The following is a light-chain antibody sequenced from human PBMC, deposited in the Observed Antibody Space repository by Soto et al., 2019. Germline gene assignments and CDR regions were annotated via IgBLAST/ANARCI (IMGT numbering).Light chain of an antibody. CDR1: QSISRY. V-gene: IGKV1-9*01. CDR2: AAS. CDR3: QQLNNYTVT. J-gene: IGKJ4*01. Sequence: DIQMTQSPSTLSASVGDRVTITCRASQSISRYLAWYQQKPGRAPQLLISAASTLQSGVPSRLSGSGSGTHFTLVISSLQPEDFATYYCQQLNNYTVTFGGGTKVDIX.